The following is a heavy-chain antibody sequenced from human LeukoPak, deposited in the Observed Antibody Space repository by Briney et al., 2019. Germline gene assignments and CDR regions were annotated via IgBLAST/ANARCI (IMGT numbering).Heavy chain of an antibody. CDR1: GFTFSSYW. CDR2: IKSDGSST. J-gene: IGHJ4*02. V-gene: IGHV3-74*01. CDR3: ARVGEHYGDYVDFDF. Sequence: GGSLRLSCVASGFTFSSYWMHWVRHAPGKGLVWVSRIKSDGSSTSYADSVKGRFTISRDNAKNTLYLQMNSLRAKDTAVYYCARVGEHYGDYVDFDFWGQGPLVTVSS. D-gene: IGHD4-17*01.